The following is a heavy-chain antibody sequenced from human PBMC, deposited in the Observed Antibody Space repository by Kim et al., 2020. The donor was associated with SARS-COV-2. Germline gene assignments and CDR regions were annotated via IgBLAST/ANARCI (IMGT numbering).Heavy chain of an antibody. J-gene: IGHJ6*02. Sequence: GGSLRLSCAASGFTFSNAWMSWVRQAPGKGLEWVGRIKSKTDGGTTDYAAPVKGRFTISREDSKNTLYLQMNSLKTEDTAVYYCTTDPGSQIYYYYYGMDVWGQGTTVTVSS. V-gene: IGHV3-15*01. CDR2: IKSKTDGGTT. CDR3: TTDPGSQIYYYYYGMDV. CDR1: GFTFSNAW. D-gene: IGHD1-26*01.